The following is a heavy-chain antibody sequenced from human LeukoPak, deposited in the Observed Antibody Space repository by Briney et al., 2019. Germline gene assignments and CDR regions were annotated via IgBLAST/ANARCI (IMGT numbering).Heavy chain of an antibody. CDR1: GDSISSYY. V-gene: IGHV4-39*01. D-gene: IGHD3-10*01. CDR2: IYYSGST. Sequence: SETLSLTCTVSGDSISSYYWGWIRQPPGKGLEWIGSIYYSGSTYYNPSLKSRVTISVDTSKNQFSLKLSSVTAADTAVYYCARHGQYYYGSGSEIDYWGQGTLVTVSS. J-gene: IGHJ4*02. CDR3: ARHGQYYYGSGSEIDY.